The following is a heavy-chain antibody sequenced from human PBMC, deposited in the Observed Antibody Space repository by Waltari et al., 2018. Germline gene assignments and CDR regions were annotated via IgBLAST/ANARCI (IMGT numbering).Heavy chain of an antibody. CDR1: GYTFTSYD. V-gene: IGHV1-8*01. CDR2: MNPNSGNT. Sequence: QVQLVQSGAEVKKPGASVKVSCKASGYTFTSYDINWVRQATGQGLEWMGVMNPNSGNTGYAQKVQGRVTMTRNTSRSTAYMELSSLRSEDTAVYYCARGYSSGWYVSWYFDLWGRGTLVTVSS. CDR3: ARGYSSGWYVSWYFDL. D-gene: IGHD6-19*01. J-gene: IGHJ2*01.